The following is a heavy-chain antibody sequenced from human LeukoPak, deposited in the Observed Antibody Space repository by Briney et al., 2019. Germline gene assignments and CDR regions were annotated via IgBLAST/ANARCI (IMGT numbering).Heavy chain of an antibody. D-gene: IGHD3-10*01. Sequence: ASVKVSCKASGYTFTSYGISWVRRAPGQGLEWMGWISAYNGNTNYAQKLQGRVTMTTDTSTSTAYMELRSLRSDDTAVYYCARDITRFGEFDYWGQGTLVTVSS. CDR3: ARDITRFGEFDY. V-gene: IGHV1-18*01. CDR2: ISAYNGNT. CDR1: GYTFTSYG. J-gene: IGHJ4*02.